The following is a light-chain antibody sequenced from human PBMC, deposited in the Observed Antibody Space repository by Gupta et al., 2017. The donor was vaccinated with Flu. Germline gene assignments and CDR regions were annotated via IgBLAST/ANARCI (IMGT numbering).Light chain of an antibody. V-gene: IGKV1-39*01. CDR1: QSISSY. Sequence: VQLLHHPSSRSASVGDRVTITCRASQSISSYLNWYQQKPGKAPKLPIYAGSRLHSGVRSRYSCSYSLTDFTLTISRLQPPDFVTYYCQQRDNTPITFGQGTQVDIK. CDR2: AGS. J-gene: IGKJ5*01. CDR3: QQRDNTPIT.